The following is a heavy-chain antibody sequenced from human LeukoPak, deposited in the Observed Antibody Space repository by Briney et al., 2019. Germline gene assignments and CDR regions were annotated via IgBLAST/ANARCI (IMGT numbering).Heavy chain of an antibody. CDR1: GFTFHDYA. V-gene: IGHV4-38-2*01. Sequence: GSLRLSCAASGFTFHDYAMHWVRQPPGKGLEWIGSIYHSGSTYYNPSLKSRVTISVDTSKNQFSLKLSSVTAADTAVYYCALMYYYGSGSYYPNAFDIWGQGTMVTVSS. J-gene: IGHJ3*02. D-gene: IGHD3-10*01. CDR3: ALMYYYGSGSYYPNAFDI. CDR2: IYHSGST.